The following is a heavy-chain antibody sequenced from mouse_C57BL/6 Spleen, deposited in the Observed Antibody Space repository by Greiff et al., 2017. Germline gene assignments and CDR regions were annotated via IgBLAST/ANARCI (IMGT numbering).Heavy chain of an antibody. V-gene: IGHV1-53*01. J-gene: IGHJ2*01. D-gene: IGHD1-1*01. CDR2: INPSNGGT. Sequence: QVQLKQPGTELVKPGASVKLSCKASGYTFTSYWMHWVKQRPGQGLEWIGNINPSNGGTNYNEKFKSKATLTVDKSSSTAYMQLSSLTSEDSAVYYCARFPYYYGSSEGYFDYWGQGTTLTVSS. CDR1: GYTFTSYW. CDR3: ARFPYYYGSSEGYFDY.